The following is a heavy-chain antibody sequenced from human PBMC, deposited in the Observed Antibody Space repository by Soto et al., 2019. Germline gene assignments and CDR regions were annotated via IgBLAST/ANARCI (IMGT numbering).Heavy chain of an antibody. Sequence: HPGGSLRLSCLASGFTFSDYAMTWVRHVPGRGLEWVSSLNGAGGSTYYADSVRGRFTISRDNSQNTLFLQMNRLTVDDTAIYYCAAPRDEYGSGISWFTYGMDVWGQGTTATVSS. CDR1: GFTFSDYA. CDR3: AAPRDEYGSGISWFTYGMDV. V-gene: IGHV3-23*01. D-gene: IGHD3-10*01. CDR2: LNGAGGST. J-gene: IGHJ6*02.